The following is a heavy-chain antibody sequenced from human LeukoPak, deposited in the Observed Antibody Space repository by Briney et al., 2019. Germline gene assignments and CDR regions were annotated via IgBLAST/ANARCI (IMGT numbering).Heavy chain of an antibody. D-gene: IGHD6-19*01. Sequence: SETLSLTCKVSGGSISTYYWSWFRQPPGKGLEWIGYIYNSGSATYNPSLKSRFPISVDTSKNQFSLKLTSVSTTDTAVYYCARHGSGWSFDYWGQGVLVTVSS. CDR2: IYNSGSA. J-gene: IGHJ4*02. CDR1: GGSISTYY. CDR3: ARHGSGWSFDY. V-gene: IGHV4-59*01.